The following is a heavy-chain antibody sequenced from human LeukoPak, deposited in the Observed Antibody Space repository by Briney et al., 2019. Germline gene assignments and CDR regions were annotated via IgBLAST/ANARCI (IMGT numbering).Heavy chain of an antibody. CDR2: MNSNSGNT. J-gene: IGHJ6*02. CDR3: ARGRQGNFWSGYYPWYYYGMDV. Sequence: GASVKVSCKASGYTFTSYDINWVRQATGQGLEWMGRMNSNSGNTGHAQKFQGRVTMPRNTSISTAYMELRSLRSEDTAVYYCARGRQGNFWSGYYPWYYYGMDVWGQGTTVTVSS. V-gene: IGHV1-8*01. D-gene: IGHD3-3*01. CDR1: GYTFTSYD.